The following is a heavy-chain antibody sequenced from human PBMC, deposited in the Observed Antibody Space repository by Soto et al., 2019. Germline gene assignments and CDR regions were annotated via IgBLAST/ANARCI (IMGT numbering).Heavy chain of an antibody. V-gene: IGHV4-39*01. CDR2: IYYSGST. J-gene: IGHJ6*03. CDR3: ARRDGSGGLMDV. D-gene: IGHD3-10*01. Sequence: PSETLSLTCTVSRGTISSSSYYWGWIRQPPGKGLEWIGSIYYSGSTYYNPSLKSRVTISVDTSKNQFSLKLSSVTAADTAVYYCARRDGSGGLMDVWGKGTTVTVSS. CDR1: RGTISSSSYY.